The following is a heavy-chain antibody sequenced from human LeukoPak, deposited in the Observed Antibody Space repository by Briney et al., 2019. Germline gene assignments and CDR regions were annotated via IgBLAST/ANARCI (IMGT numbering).Heavy chain of an antibody. V-gene: IGHV3-7*04. Sequence: PGGSLRLSCVASGFTFGNFWMSWVRQSPGRGLEWVANIHPEGAAKYQVESVMGRFTISRDNAESSLFLQMNGLRAEDTAVYYCARGDAFSGDHWGQGTLVTVSS. CDR1: GFTFGNFW. CDR3: ARGDAFSGDH. CDR2: IHPEGAAK. J-gene: IGHJ4*02.